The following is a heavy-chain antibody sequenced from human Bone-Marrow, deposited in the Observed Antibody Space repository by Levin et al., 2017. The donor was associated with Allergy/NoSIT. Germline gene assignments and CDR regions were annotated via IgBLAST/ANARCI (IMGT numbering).Heavy chain of an antibody. V-gene: IGHV1-69*13. D-gene: IGHD6-6*01. CDR1: GGTFSSYA. Sequence: ASVKVSCKASGGTFSSYAISWVRQAPGQGLEWMGGIIPIFGTANYAQKFQGRVTITADESTSTAYMELSSLRSEDTAVYYCARPYSSSSFFVYGMDVWGQGTTVTVSS. CDR3: ARPYSSSSFFVYGMDV. J-gene: IGHJ6*02. CDR2: IIPIFGTA.